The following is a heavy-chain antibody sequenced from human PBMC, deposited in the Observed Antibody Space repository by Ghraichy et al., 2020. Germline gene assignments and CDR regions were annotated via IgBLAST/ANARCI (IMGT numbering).Heavy chain of an antibody. Sequence: SQTLSLTCTVSGGSLNSGDFYWSWIRQSPEKGLEWIGYIYYSGSAYYNPSLRSRLTISVDTSKNQFSLTLGSLTAADTAVYYCARDTGHYKPYHMDVWGKGTTVTVSS. D-gene: IGHD4-11*01. CDR1: GGSLNSGDFY. CDR3: ARDTGHYKPYHMDV. J-gene: IGHJ6*03. CDR2: IYYSGSA. V-gene: IGHV4-30-4*01.